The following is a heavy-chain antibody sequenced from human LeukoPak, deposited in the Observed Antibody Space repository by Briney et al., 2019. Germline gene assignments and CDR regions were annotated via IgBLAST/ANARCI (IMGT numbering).Heavy chain of an antibody. CDR1: GFTFSSYS. V-gene: IGHV3-48*01. D-gene: IGHD4-17*01. CDR2: ISSTSSTI. Sequence: PGGSLRLSCAASGFTFSSYSTNWVRQAPGKGLEWVSYISSTSSTIYYADSVKGRFTISRDTAKNSLYLQMNSLRAEDTAVYSCARGDYGDYWNYYYMDVWGKGTTVTVSS. J-gene: IGHJ6*03. CDR3: ARGDYGDYWNYYYMDV.